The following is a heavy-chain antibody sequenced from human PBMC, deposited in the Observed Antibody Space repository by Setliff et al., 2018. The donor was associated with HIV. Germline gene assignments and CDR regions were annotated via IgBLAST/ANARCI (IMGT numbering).Heavy chain of an antibody. J-gene: IGHJ6*03. Sequence: ASVKVSCKASGYTFTSYYMHWVRQAPGQGLEWMGWISPNNGDTNIPQTFQGRLTLTRDTSIRTAYMELSRLTFDDTAMYYCARDRRAGVYYYTDVWGTGTTVTVSS. V-gene: IGHV1-2*02. CDR1: GYTFTSYY. D-gene: IGHD7-27*01. CDR2: ISPNNGDT. CDR3: ARDRRAGVYYYTDV.